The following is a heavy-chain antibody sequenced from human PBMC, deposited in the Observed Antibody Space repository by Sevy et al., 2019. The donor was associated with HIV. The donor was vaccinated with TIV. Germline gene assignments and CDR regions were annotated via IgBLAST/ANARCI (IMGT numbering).Heavy chain of an antibody. CDR2: ISVSGGFT. V-gene: IGHV3-23*01. Sequence: GGSLRLSCAASGFTFSKYAMTWVRQAPGKGLEWVSAISVSGGFTYYADSVMGRFTTSSDNSKNTMYLQINSLRAEDTAVYYGAKPIGKVSKEYYYYGMDVWGQGTTVTVSS. CDR1: GFTFSKYA. J-gene: IGHJ6*02. D-gene: IGHD3-16*02. CDR3: AKPIGKVSKEYYYYGMDV.